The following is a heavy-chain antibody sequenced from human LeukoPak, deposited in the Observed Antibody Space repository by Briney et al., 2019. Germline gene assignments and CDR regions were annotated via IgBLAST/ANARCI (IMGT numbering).Heavy chain of an antibody. CDR2: ISGSGGGT. V-gene: IGHV3-23*01. CDR3: ASPPHIMITFGGVIADY. D-gene: IGHD3-16*02. Sequence: PGGSLRLSCAASGFTVSSNFMSWVRQAPGKGLEWVSVISGSGGGTYYADSVKGRFTISRDNSKNTLYLQMNSLRAEDTAVYYCASPPHIMITFGGVIADYWGQGTLVTVSS. CDR1: GFTVSSNF. J-gene: IGHJ4*02.